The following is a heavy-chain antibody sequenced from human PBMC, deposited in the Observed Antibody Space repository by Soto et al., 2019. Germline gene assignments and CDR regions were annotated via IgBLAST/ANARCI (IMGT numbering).Heavy chain of an antibody. CDR1: GGSISSGGYY. D-gene: IGHD3-22*01. CDR2: IYYSGST. CDR3: ASLSAGYYFDSSGYYFDY. J-gene: IGHJ4*02. V-gene: IGHV4-31*03. Sequence: QVQLQESGLGLVKPSQTLSLTCTVSGGSISSGGYYWNWIRQHPGKGLEWIGYIYYSGSTYYNPSLKGRVTISIDTSKNQFSLKLSSVAAADTAVYYCASLSAGYYFDSSGYYFDYWGQGTLVTVSS.